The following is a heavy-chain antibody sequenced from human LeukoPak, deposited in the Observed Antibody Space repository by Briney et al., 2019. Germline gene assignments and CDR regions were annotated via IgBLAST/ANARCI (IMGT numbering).Heavy chain of an antibody. D-gene: IGHD3-22*01. CDR1: GFTFSSYS. V-gene: IGHV3-53*01. Sequence: GGSLRLSCVASGFTFSSYSMNWVRQAPGKGLEWVSFIYSGGSTYYTDSVKGRFTISRDNSKNTLYLQMNSLRAEDTAVYYCARRAGDYSHPYDYWGQGTLVTVSS. J-gene: IGHJ4*02. CDR3: ARRAGDYSHPYDY. CDR2: IYSGGST.